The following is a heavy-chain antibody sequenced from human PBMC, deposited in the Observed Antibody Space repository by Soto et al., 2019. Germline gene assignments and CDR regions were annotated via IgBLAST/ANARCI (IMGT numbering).Heavy chain of an antibody. CDR3: AKRVAYSSSSPSFDY. CDR1: GFTFNIYG. Sequence: GRSLRLSCAASGFTFNIYGMNWVRQAPEKGLEWVSSISDDGRSTYYADFVKGRFTVSRDNSKNTLYLQVNSLRVDDTAVYYCAKRVAYSSSSPSFDYWGRGTLVTVSS. J-gene: IGHJ4*02. D-gene: IGHD6-6*01. V-gene: IGHV3-23*01. CDR2: ISDDGRST.